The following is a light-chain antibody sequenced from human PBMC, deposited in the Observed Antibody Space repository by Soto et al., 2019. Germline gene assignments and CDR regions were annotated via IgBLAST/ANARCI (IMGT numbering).Light chain of an antibody. J-gene: IGKJ1*01. CDR2: AAS. CDR3: LQYNTSPWT. Sequence: DIPMTPSPSSLSASVGDRVTITCRASQGTRNDLDWFQQKPAKAPERLIYAASSLQSVVPSRFTRGGSGTEFALTISGLQAEDFAPYYCLQYNTSPWTFGQGTKVEIK. V-gene: IGKV1-17*01. CDR1: QGTRND.